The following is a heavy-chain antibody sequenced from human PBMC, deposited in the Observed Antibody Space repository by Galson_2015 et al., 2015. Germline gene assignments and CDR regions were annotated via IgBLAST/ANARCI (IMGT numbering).Heavy chain of an antibody. V-gene: IGHV3-23*01. CDR1: GFTFSNYA. CDR3: AKDPAVGVAATTRFDY. Sequence: SLRLSCAASGFTFSNYAMSWVRQAPGKGLEWVSGISGSGGSTYYADSVKGRFTISRDNSKNTLYLQMNSLRAEDTAVYYCAKDPAVGVAATTRFDYWGQGTLVTVSS. CDR2: ISGSGGST. D-gene: IGHD2-15*01. J-gene: IGHJ4*02.